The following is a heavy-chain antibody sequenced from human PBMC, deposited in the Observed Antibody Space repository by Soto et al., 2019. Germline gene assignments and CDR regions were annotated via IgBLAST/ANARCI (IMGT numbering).Heavy chain of an antibody. CDR3: ASGPITGTYPRN. V-gene: IGHV4-39*01. CDR1: SASISSSSYY. J-gene: IGHJ4*02. Sequence: QLQLQESGPGLVKPSETLSLTCTGSSASISSSSYYWGWIRQPPGKGLEWIGSIYYTGTTYYNSSLKSRVIISVDTSKNQFSLKLSSVTAADTAVYYCASGPITGTYPRNWGQGTLVTVSS. D-gene: IGHD1-7*01. CDR2: IYYTGTT.